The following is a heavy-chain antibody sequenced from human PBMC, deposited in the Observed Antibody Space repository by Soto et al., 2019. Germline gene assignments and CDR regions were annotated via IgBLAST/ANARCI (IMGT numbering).Heavy chain of an antibody. D-gene: IGHD6-13*01. CDR3: ARGRKVYTSTSYVD. V-gene: IGHV4-34*01. CDR2: INHSGST. J-gene: IGHJ4*02. Sequence: PSETLSLTCAVYGVSFSGFSWSWIRQPPGKGLEWIGEINHSGSTNYNPSFKSRVTISEDTSKSQFSLKLSSVTAADTAVYYCARGRKVYTSTSYVDWGQGTQVTVSS. CDR1: GVSFSGFS.